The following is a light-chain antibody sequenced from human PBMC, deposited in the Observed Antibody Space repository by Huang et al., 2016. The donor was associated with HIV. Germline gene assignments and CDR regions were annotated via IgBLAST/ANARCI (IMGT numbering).Light chain of an antibody. CDR2: GAS. V-gene: IGKV1-9*01. J-gene: IGKJ4*01. CDR1: QGICTY. CDR3: LHLNTYSGT. Sequence: TQLTQSPSSLSASVGDKVTITCRASQGICTYLAWYPQKPGNTPKLLIYGASTLQSGIPSRFIASGSGTDFTLTISSLQPDDFATYYCLHLNTYSGTFGGGTKVEI.